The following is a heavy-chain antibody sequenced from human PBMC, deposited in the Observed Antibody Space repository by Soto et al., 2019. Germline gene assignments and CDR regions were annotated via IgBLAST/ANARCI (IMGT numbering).Heavy chain of an antibody. Sequence: QLQLQESGPGLVKPSETLSLTCTVSGGSISSYYWGWIRRPPGKGLEWIGSIYYSGSTYYNPSLTSRVTIAVDTSKYQFSLNLSSGTAADTAVYYCARRWGYSFDYWGQGTLVTVSS. CDR3: ARRWGYSFDY. D-gene: IGHD7-27*01. J-gene: IGHJ4*02. CDR1: GGSISSYY. V-gene: IGHV4-39*01. CDR2: IYYSGST.